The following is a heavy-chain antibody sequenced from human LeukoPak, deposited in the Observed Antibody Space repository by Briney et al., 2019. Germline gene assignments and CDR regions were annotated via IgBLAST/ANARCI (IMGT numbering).Heavy chain of an antibody. CDR3: AKDKRGYYDSSGYCFDY. CDR2: ISSSSSYI. V-gene: IGHV3-21*01. D-gene: IGHD3-22*01. J-gene: IGHJ4*02. Sequence: PGGSLRLSCAASGFTFSSYSMNWVRQAPGKGLEWVSSISSSSSYIYYADSVKGRFTISRDNAKNSLYLQMNSLRAEGTAVYYCAKDKRGYYDSSGYCFDYWGQGTLVTVSS. CDR1: GFTFSSYS.